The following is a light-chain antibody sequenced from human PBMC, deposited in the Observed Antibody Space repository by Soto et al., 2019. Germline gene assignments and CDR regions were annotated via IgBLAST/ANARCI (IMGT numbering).Light chain of an antibody. V-gene: IGLV1-44*01. CDR2: SNN. CDR3: AAWDDSLNGRGV. Sequence: QPVLTQPPSASGTPGQRVTISCSGSSSNIGSNTVNWYQQLPGTAPKLLIYSNNQRPSGVPDRFSGSKSGTSASLAISGLQSEDEAVYYCAAWDDSLNGRGVFGGGTKVTVL. CDR1: SSNIGSNT. J-gene: IGLJ2*01.